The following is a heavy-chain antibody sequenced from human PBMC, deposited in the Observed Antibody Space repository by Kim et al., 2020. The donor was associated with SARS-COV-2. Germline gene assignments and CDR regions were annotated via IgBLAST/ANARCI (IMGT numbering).Heavy chain of an antibody. CDR1: GYSFTSYW. D-gene: IGHD1-26*01. J-gene: IGHJ4*02. Sequence: GESLKISCKGSGYSFTSYWIGWVRQMPGKGLEWMGIIYPGDSDTRYSPSFQGQVTISADKSISTAYLQWSSLKASDTAMYYCARGNSGSHLPPPFDYWGQGTLVTVSS. V-gene: IGHV5-51*01. CDR2: IYPGDSDT. CDR3: ARGNSGSHLPPPFDY.